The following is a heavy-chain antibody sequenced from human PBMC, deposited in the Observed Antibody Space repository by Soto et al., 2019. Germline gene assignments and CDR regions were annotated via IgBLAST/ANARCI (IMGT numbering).Heavy chain of an antibody. Sequence: SVKVSCKASGGTFSSYAISWVRQAPGQGREWMGGIIPIFGTANYAQKLQGRVTITADKSTRTAYMELSSLRSEDTAVYYCSRDLKLLRPKSCYYCGMDVWGQGTTVTVSS. V-gene: IGHV1-69*06. CDR1: GGTFSSYA. CDR2: IIPIFGTA. D-gene: IGHD3-16*01. CDR3: SRDLKLLRPKSCYYCGMDV. J-gene: IGHJ6*02.